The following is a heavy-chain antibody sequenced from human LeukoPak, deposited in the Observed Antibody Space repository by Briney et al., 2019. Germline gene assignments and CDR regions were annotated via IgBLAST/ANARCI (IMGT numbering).Heavy chain of an antibody. Sequence: SVKVSCKASGGTFSSYAISWVRQAPGQGLEWMGRIIPILGIANYAQKFQGRVTITADKSTCTAYMELSSLRSEDTAVYYCARDFPRGYSYGLVDYWGQGTLVTVSS. CDR3: ARDFPRGYSYGLVDY. J-gene: IGHJ4*02. D-gene: IGHD5-18*01. CDR1: GGTFSSYA. V-gene: IGHV1-69*04. CDR2: IIPILGIA.